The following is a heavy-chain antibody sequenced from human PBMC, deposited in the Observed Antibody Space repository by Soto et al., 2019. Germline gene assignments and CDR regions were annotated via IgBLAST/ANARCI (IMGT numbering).Heavy chain of an antibody. CDR1: GFTFSSYG. CDR3: AKDPYPVVVVPAANGMDV. J-gene: IGHJ6*02. CDR2: ISYDGSNK. V-gene: IGHV3-30*18. D-gene: IGHD2-2*01. Sequence: PGGSLRLSCAASGFTFSSYGMHWVRQAPGKGLEWVAVISYDGSNKYYADSVKGRFTISRDNSKGILYLQMNSLRADDTAVYYCAKDPYPVVVVPAANGMDVWGQGTTVTVSS.